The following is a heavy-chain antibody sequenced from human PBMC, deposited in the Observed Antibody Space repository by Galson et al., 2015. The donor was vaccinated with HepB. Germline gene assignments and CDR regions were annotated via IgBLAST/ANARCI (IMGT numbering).Heavy chain of an antibody. J-gene: IGHJ5*02. V-gene: IGHV3-73*01. CDR3: IRLGNLVGYSST. CDR2: IGSKADSYAT. D-gene: IGHD6-13*01. Sequence: LRLSCAASGFTFGGSAIQWVRQASGGGLEWVGRIGSKADSYATAYTASVKGRFTISRDDSKNTAYLQMNRLKTEDTAVYYCIRLGNLVGYSSTWGQGTLVTVSS. CDR1: GFTFGGSA.